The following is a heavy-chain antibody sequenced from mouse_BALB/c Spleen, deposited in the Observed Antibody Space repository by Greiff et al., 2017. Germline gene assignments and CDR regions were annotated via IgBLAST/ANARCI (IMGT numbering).Heavy chain of an antibody. Sequence: EVKLEESGGGLVQPGGSRKLSCAASGFTFSSFGMHWVRQAPEKGLEWVAYISSGSSTIYYADTVKGRFTISRDNPKNTLFLQMSSLRSEDTAMYYCARSEGSILRGAMDYWGQGTSVTVSS. CDR1: GFTFSSFG. D-gene: IGHD1-2*01. V-gene: IGHV5-17*02. CDR2: ISSGSSTI. CDR3: ARSEGSILRGAMDY. J-gene: IGHJ4*01.